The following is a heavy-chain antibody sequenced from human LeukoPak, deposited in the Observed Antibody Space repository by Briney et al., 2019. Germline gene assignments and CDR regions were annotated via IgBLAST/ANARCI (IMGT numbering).Heavy chain of an antibody. D-gene: IGHD1-26*01. V-gene: IGHV4-59*01. CDR3: ARERIVGATLSAFDI. Sequence: PSETLSLTCAVSGGSISSYYWSWIRQPPGKGLEWIGYIYYSGSTNYNPSLKSRVTISVDTSKNQFSLKLSSVTAADTAVYYCARERIVGATLSAFDIWGQGTMVTVSS. CDR1: GGSISSYY. CDR2: IYYSGST. J-gene: IGHJ3*02.